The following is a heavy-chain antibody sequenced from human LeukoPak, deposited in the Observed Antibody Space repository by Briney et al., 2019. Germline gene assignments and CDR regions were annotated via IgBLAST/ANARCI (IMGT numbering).Heavy chain of an antibody. D-gene: IGHD3-10*01. CDR2: IYSGGST. CDR1: GFTVSSNY. V-gene: IGHV3-53*01. J-gene: IGHJ4*02. CDR3: ARGSTNTLNGSGSYYPRFKLFDY. Sequence: GGSLRLSCAASGFTVSSNYMSWVRQAPGKGLEWVSVIYSGGSTYYADSVKGRFTISRDNSKNTLYLQMNSLRAEDTAVYYCARGSTNTLNGSGSYYPRFKLFDYWGQGTLVTVSS.